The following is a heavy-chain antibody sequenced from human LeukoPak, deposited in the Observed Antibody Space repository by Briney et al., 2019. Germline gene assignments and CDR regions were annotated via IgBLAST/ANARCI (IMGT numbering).Heavy chain of an antibody. CDR1: GFTFSSYA. V-gene: IGHV3-66*01. CDR3: ARDSRAYCGGDCWAGDAFDI. CDR2: IYSGGST. J-gene: IGHJ3*02. D-gene: IGHD2-21*02. Sequence: GGSLRLSCAASGFTFSSYAMSWVRQAPGKGLEGVSVIYSGGSTYYADSVKGRFTISRDNSKNTLYLQMNSLRAEDTAVYYCARDSRAYCGGDCWAGDAFDIWGQGTMVTVSS.